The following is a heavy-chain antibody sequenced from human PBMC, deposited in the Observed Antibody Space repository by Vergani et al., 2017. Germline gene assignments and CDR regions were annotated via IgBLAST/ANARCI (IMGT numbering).Heavy chain of an antibody. CDR3: ARGRYCSSTSCYTTNYYYMDV. CDR2: IYSSGST. CDR1: GDSISSGNYY. D-gene: IGHD2-2*02. V-gene: IGHV4-61*02. Sequence: QVQLQESGPGLLKPSQTLSLTCSVAGDSISSGNYYWNWIRQPAGKGLEWMGRIYSSGSTSYNPSIKSRITMSLDTSKNQFSLSLSSVTAADTAVYYCARGRYCSSTSCYTTNYYYMDVWGKGTTVTVSS. J-gene: IGHJ6*03.